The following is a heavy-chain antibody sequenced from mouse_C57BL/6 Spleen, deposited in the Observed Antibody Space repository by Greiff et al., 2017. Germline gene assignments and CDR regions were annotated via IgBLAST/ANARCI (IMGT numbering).Heavy chain of an antibody. Sequence: LVESGAELVKPGASVKLSCKASGYTFTEYTIHWVKQRSGQGLEWIGWFYPGSGSIKYNEKFKDKATLTADKSSSTVYMELSRLTSEDSAVYFCARHGFYDGYYLYYFDYWGQGTTLTVSS. CDR2: FYPGSGSI. CDR1: GYTFTEYT. CDR3: ARHGFYDGYYLYYFDY. D-gene: IGHD2-3*01. V-gene: IGHV1-62-2*01. J-gene: IGHJ2*01.